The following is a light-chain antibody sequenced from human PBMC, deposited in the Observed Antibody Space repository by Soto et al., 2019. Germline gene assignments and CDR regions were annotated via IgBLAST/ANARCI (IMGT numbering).Light chain of an antibody. CDR2: RIA. J-gene: IGLJ2*01. CDR1: NIASKN. CDR3: QVWDSSTPVA. Sequence: SYELTQPLSVSVALGQTARITCGGNNIASKNVHWYQQKPGQAPVLVIYRIANRPSGIPERSSGSNSGNMATLTITSAQAGDEADYYCQVWDSSTPVAFGGGTKVTVL. V-gene: IGLV3-9*01.